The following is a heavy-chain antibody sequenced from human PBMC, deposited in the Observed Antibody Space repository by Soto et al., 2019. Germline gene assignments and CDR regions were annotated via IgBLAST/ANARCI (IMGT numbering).Heavy chain of an antibody. D-gene: IGHD3-16*02. J-gene: IGHJ5*02. CDR2: IYYSGST. CDR3: ARDTTSSYDYVWGSYRKNNWFDP. CDR1: GGSISSVDYY. Sequence: SETLSLTCTVSGGSISSVDYYCSWIRQPPGKGLEWIGYIYYSGSTYYNPSLKSRVTISVDTSKNQFSLKLSSVTAADTAVYYCARDTTSSYDYVWGSYRKNNWFDPWGQGTLVTVSS. V-gene: IGHV4-30-4*01.